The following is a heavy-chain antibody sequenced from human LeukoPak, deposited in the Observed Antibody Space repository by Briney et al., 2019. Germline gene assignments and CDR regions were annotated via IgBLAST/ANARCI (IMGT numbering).Heavy chain of an antibody. CDR2: IRYDGSNK. V-gene: IGHV3-30*02. CDR3: ANPAIPFGDLSRGPDY. CDR1: GFTFSSYG. D-gene: IGHD3-10*01. Sequence: PGGSLRLSCAASGFTFSSYGMHWVRQAPGKGLEWVAFIRYDGSNKYYADSVKGRFTISRDNSKNTLYLQMNSLRAEDTAVYYCANPAIPFGDLSRGPDYWGQGTLVTVSS. J-gene: IGHJ4*02.